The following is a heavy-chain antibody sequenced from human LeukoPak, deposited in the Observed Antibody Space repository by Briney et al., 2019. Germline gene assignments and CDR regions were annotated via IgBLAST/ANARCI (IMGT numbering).Heavy chain of an antibody. CDR2: IKTKTDGGAT. Sequence: GGSLRLSCTASGFTFNNAWMTWVRQAPGKGLEWVGRIKTKTDGGATDYAAPVKGRFTISRDDSKNTLYLQMNSLKIDGTAVYYCTNVPLRSLEWFYWGQGTLVTVSS. V-gene: IGHV3-15*01. CDR1: GFTFNNAW. CDR3: TNVPLRSLEWFY. J-gene: IGHJ4*02. D-gene: IGHD3-3*01.